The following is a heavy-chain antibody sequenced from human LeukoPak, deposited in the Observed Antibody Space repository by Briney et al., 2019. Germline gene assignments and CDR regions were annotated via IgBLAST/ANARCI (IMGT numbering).Heavy chain of an antibody. CDR3: ARRGVLEWLLSYYYYYGMDV. CDR1: GFTFSSYT. Sequence: GGSLRLSCAASGFTFSSYTMNWVRQAPGKGLEGVSLISSSSSYIFYADSVKGRFTISRDNAKNSLYLQMNSLRAEDTAVNYCARRGVLEWLLSYYYYYGMDVWGQGTTVTVSS. J-gene: IGHJ6*02. CDR2: ISSSSSYI. D-gene: IGHD3-3*01. V-gene: IGHV3-21*04.